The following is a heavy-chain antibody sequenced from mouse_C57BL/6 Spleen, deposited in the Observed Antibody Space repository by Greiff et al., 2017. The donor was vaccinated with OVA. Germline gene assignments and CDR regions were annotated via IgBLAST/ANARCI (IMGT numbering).Heavy chain of an antibody. V-gene: IGHV1-4*01. J-gene: IGHJ3*01. CDR1: GYTFTSYT. D-gene: IGHD4-1*01. Sequence: QVQLKQSGAELARPGASVKMSCKASGYTFTSYTMHWVKQRPGQGLEWIGYINPSSGYTKYNQKFKDKATLTADKSSSTAYMQLSSLTSEDSAVYYCARGELGLAWFAYWGQGTLVTVSA. CDR2: INPSSGYT. CDR3: ARGELGLAWFAY.